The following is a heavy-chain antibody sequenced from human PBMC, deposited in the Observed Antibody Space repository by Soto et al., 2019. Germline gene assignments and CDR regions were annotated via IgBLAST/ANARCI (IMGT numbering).Heavy chain of an antibody. CDR1: GGSISSYY. J-gene: IGHJ4*02. Sequence: PSETLSLTCTVSGGSISSYYWSWFRQPPGKGLEWIGYIYYSGSTNYNPSLKSRVTISVDTSKNQFSLKLSSVTAADTAVYYCARDSLTYFDYWGQGTLVTVSS. CDR2: IYYSGST. CDR3: ARDSLTYFDY. D-gene: IGHD7-27*01. V-gene: IGHV4-59*01.